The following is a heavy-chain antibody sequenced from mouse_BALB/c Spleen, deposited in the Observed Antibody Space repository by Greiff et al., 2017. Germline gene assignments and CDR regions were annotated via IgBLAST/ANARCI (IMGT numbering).Heavy chain of an antibody. CDR2: ISYSGST. Sequence: DVKLQESGPGLVKPSQSLSLTCTVTGYSITSDYAWNWIRQFPGNKLEWMGYISYSGSTSYNPSLKSRISITRDTSKNQFFLQLNSVTTEDTATYYCARSTYRYDMMDYWGQGTSVTVSS. D-gene: IGHD2-14*01. CDR3: ARSTYRYDMMDY. CDR1: GYSITSDYA. V-gene: IGHV3-2*02. J-gene: IGHJ4*01.